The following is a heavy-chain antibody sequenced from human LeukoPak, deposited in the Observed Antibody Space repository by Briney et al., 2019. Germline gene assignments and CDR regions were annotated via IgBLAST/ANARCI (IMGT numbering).Heavy chain of an antibody. CDR1: GFPFSSYW. CDR2: IRQDASDK. D-gene: IGHD1-1*01. CDR3: ARLTGTTGFDY. J-gene: IGHJ4*02. V-gene: IGHV3-7*01. Sequence: GGSLRLSCAASGFPFSSYWMSWVRQAPGKGLVWVANIRQDASDKYYVDSVRGRFSISRDNAKNSLYLQLNSLRADDTAVYYCARLTGTTGFDYWGQGTLVTVTS.